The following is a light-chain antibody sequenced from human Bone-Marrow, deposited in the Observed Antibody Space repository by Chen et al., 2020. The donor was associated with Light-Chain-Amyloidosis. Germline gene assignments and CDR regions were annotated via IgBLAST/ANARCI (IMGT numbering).Light chain of an antibody. J-gene: IGKJ4*01. CDR1: QTISSNH. CDR2: GSS. Sequence: IVLTQSPGTLSLSSGEGSNLSCRASQTISSNHLTWYQQKFGQAPRLLIYGSSSRATGIPDRFTGSGSGTDFTLTINRLEPEDFAMYYCQQYGTSPLTFGGGTKVEIK. CDR3: QQYGTSPLT. V-gene: IGKV3-20*01.